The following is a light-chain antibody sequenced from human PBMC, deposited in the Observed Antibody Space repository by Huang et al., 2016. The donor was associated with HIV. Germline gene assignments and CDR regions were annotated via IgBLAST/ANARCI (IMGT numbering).Light chain of an antibody. CDR3: QQRNSWPLT. CDR2: DAS. J-gene: IGKJ4*01. Sequence: EIVLTQSPATLSLSPGERATLSCRATQSVSSYLAWYQQKPGQAPRLLIYDASNRATGFPTRFRGGGSGTDFTLTIDSLEPEDFAVYYCQQRNSWPLTFGGGTKVEIK. V-gene: IGKV3-11*01. CDR1: QSVSSY.